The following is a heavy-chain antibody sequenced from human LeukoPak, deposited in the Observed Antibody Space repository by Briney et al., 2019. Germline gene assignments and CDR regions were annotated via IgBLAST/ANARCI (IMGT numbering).Heavy chain of an antibody. D-gene: IGHD3-3*01. V-gene: IGHV3-9*01. CDR2: ISWNSGSI. Sequence: GRSLRLSCAVSGFTFDVYAMHWVRQAPGKGLEWVSGISWNSGSIGYADSVTGRFTISRDNAKNSLYLQMNSLRAEDTALYYCGKEVNYDFWSVNYYYYGMDVWGQGTTVTVSS. CDR1: GFTFDVYA. J-gene: IGHJ6*02. CDR3: GKEVNYDFWSVNYYYYGMDV.